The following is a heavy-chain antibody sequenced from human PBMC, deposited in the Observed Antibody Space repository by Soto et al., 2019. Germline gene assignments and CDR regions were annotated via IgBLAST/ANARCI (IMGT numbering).Heavy chain of an antibody. CDR3: ARTDIVTTNCFDP. D-gene: IGHD5-12*01. V-gene: IGHV4-34*02. J-gene: IGHJ5*02. CDR2: INHRGSA. Sequence: QVHLQQWGAGLLKPSETLSLTCAVYGESFIGYFWTWIRQPPGKGLEWIGEINHRGSANYIPSLKSRVTMSVDTSNNQFSLKLSSVTAAGTSVYYCARTDIVTTNCFDPWGQGTLVTVSS. CDR1: GESFIGYF.